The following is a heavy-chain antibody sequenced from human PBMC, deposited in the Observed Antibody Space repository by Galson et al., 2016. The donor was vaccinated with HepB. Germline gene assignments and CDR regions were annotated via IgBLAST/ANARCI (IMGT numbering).Heavy chain of an antibody. J-gene: IGHJ3*02. V-gene: IGHV2-5*02. Sequence: PALVKPTQTLTLTCAFSGFSLNAPEVGVGWIRQSPGEALEWLAVVFWDDTYRSSPSLKSRLTITKDTPKNQVVLTITNVDPVDTATYYSAHRLPYYLDGSGILAFDIWGHGTMVTVSS. CDR2: VFWDDTY. D-gene: IGHD3-10*01. CDR1: GFSLNAPEVG. CDR3: AHRLPYYLDGSGILAFDI.